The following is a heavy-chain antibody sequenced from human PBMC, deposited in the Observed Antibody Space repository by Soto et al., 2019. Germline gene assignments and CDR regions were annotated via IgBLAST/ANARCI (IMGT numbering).Heavy chain of an antibody. CDR2: IGTGGDP. CDR1: GFTFSDYD. CDR3: VRAGYSSGWGYDY. D-gene: IGHD6-19*01. Sequence: EVQLVESGGGLVQPGGSLRLSCVASGFTFSDYDMHWVRQATGKGLEWVSSIGTGGDPYYPGSVKGRFTISRENAKNSLYRQMDSLRAGDTAVYYCVRAGYSSGWGYDYWGQGTLVTVSS. V-gene: IGHV3-13*04. J-gene: IGHJ4*02.